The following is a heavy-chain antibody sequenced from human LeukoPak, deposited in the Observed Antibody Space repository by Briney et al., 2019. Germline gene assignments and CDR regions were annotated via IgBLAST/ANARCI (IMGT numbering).Heavy chain of an antibody. V-gene: IGHV3-23*01. CDR3: AKDLDMATISYFDY. D-gene: IGHD5-24*01. J-gene: IGHJ4*02. Sequence: GGSMRLPCAASGFTFSSYSMTWVRQAPGKGLEWVSSITRAGATYYANSVKGRFTISRDNSNNTLYLQMSSLRAEDTALYYCAKDLDMATISYFDYWGQGTLVTVSS. CDR1: GFTFSSYS. CDR2: ITRAGAT.